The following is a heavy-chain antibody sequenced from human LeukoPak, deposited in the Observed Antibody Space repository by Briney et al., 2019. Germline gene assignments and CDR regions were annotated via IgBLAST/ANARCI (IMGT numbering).Heavy chain of an antibody. CDR3: ARGPYGDYSYFDY. Sequence: GGSLRLSCAASGFTFSSYSMNWVRQAPGKGLEWVSYISSSSSTLYYADSVKGRFTISRDNAKNSLYLQMNSLRAEDTAVYYCARGPYGDYSYFDYWGQGTLVTVSS. J-gene: IGHJ4*02. D-gene: IGHD4-17*01. V-gene: IGHV3-48*01. CDR2: ISSSSSTL. CDR1: GFTFSSYS.